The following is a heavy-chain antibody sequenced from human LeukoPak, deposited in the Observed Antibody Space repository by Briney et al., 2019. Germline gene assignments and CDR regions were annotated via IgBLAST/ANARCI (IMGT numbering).Heavy chain of an antibody. D-gene: IGHD6-19*01. V-gene: IGHV3-30*18. CDR2: ISYDGSNK. CDR3: AKKGSASSGWYWYFDY. Sequence: GGSLRLSCAASGFTFSSYGMHWVRQTPGKGLEWVAVISYDGSNKYYADSVKGRFTISRDNSKNTLYLQMNSLRAEDTAVYYCAKKGSASSGWYWYFDYRGQGTLVTVSS. CDR1: GFTFSSYG. J-gene: IGHJ4*02.